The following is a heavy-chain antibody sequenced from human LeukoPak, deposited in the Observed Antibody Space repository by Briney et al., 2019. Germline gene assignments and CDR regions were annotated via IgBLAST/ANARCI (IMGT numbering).Heavy chain of an antibody. CDR2: IYHSGST. Sequence: PSETLSLTCTVSGYSISSGYYWGWIRQPPGKGLEWIGSIYHSGSTYYNPSLKSRVTISVDTSKNQFSLKLSSVTAADTAVYYCARDFEGIQLWTDAFDIWGQGTMVTVSS. CDR3: ARDFEGIQLWTDAFDI. CDR1: GYSISSGYY. D-gene: IGHD5-18*01. J-gene: IGHJ3*02. V-gene: IGHV4-38-2*02.